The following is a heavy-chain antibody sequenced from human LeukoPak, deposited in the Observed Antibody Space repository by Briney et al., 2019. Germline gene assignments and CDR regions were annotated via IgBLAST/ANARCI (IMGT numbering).Heavy chain of an antibody. CDR1: GGTFSSYA. D-gene: IGHD2-2*02. J-gene: IGHJ4*02. V-gene: IGHV1-69*13. CDR3: ASLRNIPTADTWYFDF. Sequence: ASVNVSFTASGGTFSSYAISWVRQAPGQGLEWMGGIIPIFGTANYAQKFQGRVTITADESTSTAYMELSSLRSEDTAVYYCASLRNIPTADTWYFDFWGQGTLVTVSS. CDR2: IIPIFGTA.